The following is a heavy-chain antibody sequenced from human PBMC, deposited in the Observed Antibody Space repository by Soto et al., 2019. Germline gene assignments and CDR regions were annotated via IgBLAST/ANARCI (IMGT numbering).Heavy chain of an antibody. Sequence: GGSLRLSCAASGFTFSSYAMHWVRQAPGKGLEWVAVISYDGSNKYYADSVKGRFTISRDNSKNTLYLQMNSLRAEDTAVYYCARELRGAPPIDYWGQGTLVTVSS. CDR3: ARELRGAPPIDY. CDR1: GFTFSSYA. CDR2: ISYDGSNK. J-gene: IGHJ4*02. V-gene: IGHV3-30-3*01.